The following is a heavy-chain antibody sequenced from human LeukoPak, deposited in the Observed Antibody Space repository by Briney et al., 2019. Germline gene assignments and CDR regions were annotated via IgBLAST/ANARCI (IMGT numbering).Heavy chain of an antibody. CDR3: AKGGLYYYDSSGYFDY. J-gene: IGHJ4*02. V-gene: IGHV3-23*01. Sequence: GGSLRLSCAASGFTFSSYAMSWVRQAPGKGLAWVSTISGGSGSTYCADSVKGRFTISRDNSKNTLYLQMNSLRAEDTAVYYCAKGGLYYYDSSGYFDYWGQGTLVTVSS. CDR2: ISGGSGST. D-gene: IGHD3-22*01. CDR1: GFTFSSYA.